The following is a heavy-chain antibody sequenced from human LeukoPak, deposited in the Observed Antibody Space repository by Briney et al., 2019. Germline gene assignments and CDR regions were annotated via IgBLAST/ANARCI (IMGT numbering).Heavy chain of an antibody. CDR3: ARGMASYPDWFDP. J-gene: IGHJ5*02. CDR1: GGTFSSYA. V-gene: IGHV1-69*04. CDR2: IIPILGIA. Sequence: SVKVSCKASGGTFSSYAISWVRQAPGQGLEWMGRIIPILGIANYAQKFQGRVTITADKSTSTAYMELSSLGSEDTAVYYCARGMASYPDWFDPWGQGTLVTVSS. D-gene: IGHD1-26*01.